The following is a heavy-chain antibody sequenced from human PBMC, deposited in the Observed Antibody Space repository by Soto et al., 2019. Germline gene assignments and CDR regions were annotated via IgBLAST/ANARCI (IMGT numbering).Heavy chain of an antibody. CDR1: GGSISSYY. CDR3: ARANYRGYYFDY. D-gene: IGHD1-7*01. J-gene: IGHJ4*02. Sequence: QVQLQESGPGLVKPSETLSLTCTVSGGSISSYYWSWIRQPPGKGLEWIGYIYYSGSTNYNPSLKSQVTISVDTSKNQFSLKLSSVTAADTAVYYCARANYRGYYFDYWGQGTLVTVSS. V-gene: IGHV4-59*01. CDR2: IYYSGST.